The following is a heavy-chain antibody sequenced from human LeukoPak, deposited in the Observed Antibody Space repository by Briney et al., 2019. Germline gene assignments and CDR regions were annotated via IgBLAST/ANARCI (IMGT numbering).Heavy chain of an antibody. J-gene: IGHJ5*02. CDR2: IYYSGST. D-gene: IGHD4-11*01. V-gene: IGHV4-39*02. CDR3: ARDYSNFDNYFDP. CDR1: GGSITSITDS. Sequence: PSETLSLTCTVSGGSITSITDSWGWIRQPPGKGLEWIDNIYYSGSTYYNPSLRGRVTISVDTSKNQFSLRLSSVTAADTAVYYCARDYSNFDNYFDPWGQGTLVTVSS.